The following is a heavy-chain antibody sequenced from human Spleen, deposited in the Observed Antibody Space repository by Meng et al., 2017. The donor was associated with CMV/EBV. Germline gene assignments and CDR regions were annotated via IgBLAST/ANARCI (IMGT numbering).Heavy chain of an antibody. D-gene: IGHD1-26*01. J-gene: IGHJ4*02. CDR3: ASIGSYYEFDY. CDR1: GGSFSGYY. V-gene: IGHV4-34*01. CDR2: INHSGST. Sequence: QIQQGDARLLKPTVTLSLTGAGYGGSFSGYYWSWMCQPPGKGLEWIGEINHSGSTNYNPSLKSRVTISVDTSKNQFSLKLSSVTAADTAVYYCASIGSYYEFDYWGQGTLVTVSS.